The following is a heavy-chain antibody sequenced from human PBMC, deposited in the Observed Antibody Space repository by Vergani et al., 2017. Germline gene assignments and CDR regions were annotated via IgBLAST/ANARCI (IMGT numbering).Heavy chain of an antibody. CDR3: ARVGSKVWNYYYMDV. Sequence: QVQLQESGPGLVKPPGTLSLTCAVSGGSISGTNWWSWVRQSPGKGLEWIGEINHSGSTNYNPSLKSRVTISVDTSKNQFSLKLSSVTAADTAVYYCARVGSKVWNYYYMDVWGKGTTVTVSS. CDR2: INHSGST. V-gene: IGHV4-4*03. J-gene: IGHJ6*03. D-gene: IGHD3-16*01. CDR1: GGSISGTNW.